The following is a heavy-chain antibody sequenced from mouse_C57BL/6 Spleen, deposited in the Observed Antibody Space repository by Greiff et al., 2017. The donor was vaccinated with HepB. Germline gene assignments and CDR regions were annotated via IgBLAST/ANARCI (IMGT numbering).Heavy chain of an antibody. D-gene: IGHD1-1*01. J-gene: IGHJ1*03. CDR2: ISYDGSN. Sequence: DVQLQESGPGLVKPSQSLSLTCSVTGYSITSGYYWNWIRQFPGNKLEWMGYISYDGSNNYNPSLKNRISITRDTSKNQFFLKLNSVTTEDTATYYCARDIGSTVVATDWYFDVWGTGTTVTVSS. CDR1: GYSITSGYY. CDR3: ARDIGSTVVATDWYFDV. V-gene: IGHV3-6*01.